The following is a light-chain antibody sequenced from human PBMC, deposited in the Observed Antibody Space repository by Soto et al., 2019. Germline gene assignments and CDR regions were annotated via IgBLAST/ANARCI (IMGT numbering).Light chain of an antibody. CDR3: SSYAGSSPHV. Sequence: QSALAQPASVSGSPGQSITISCTGTSSDVGSYNLVSWYQQHPGKAPKLMIYEGSKRPSGVSNRFSGSKSGNTASLTISGLQAEDEAPYYCSSYAGSSPHVFGHGTKVTV. J-gene: IGLJ1*01. CDR1: SSDVGSYNL. V-gene: IGLV2-23*01. CDR2: EGS.